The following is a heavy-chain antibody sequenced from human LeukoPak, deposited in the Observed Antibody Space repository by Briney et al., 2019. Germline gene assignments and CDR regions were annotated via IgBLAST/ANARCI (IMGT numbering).Heavy chain of an antibody. V-gene: IGHV3-23*01. CDR2: ISGSGGST. Sequence: PGGSLRLSCAASGLTFSSYAMSWVRQAPGKGLEWVSVISGSGGSTYYADSVKGRFTISRDNSKNTLYLQMNSLRAEDTAVYYCAKGQSGTYPRVHFDYWGQGTLVTVSS. J-gene: IGHJ4*02. CDR1: GLTFSSYA. CDR3: AKGQSGTYPRVHFDY. D-gene: IGHD1-26*01.